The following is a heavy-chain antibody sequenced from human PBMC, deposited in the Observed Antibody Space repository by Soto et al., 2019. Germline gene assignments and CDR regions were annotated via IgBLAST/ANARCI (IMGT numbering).Heavy chain of an antibody. D-gene: IGHD3-10*01. V-gene: IGHV4-31*03. CDR1: GGSISSGGYY. CDR3: ARALDYYGSGNNWFDP. J-gene: IGHJ5*02. Sequence: ASETLSLTCTVSGGSISSGGYYWSWIRQHPGKGLEWIGYIYYSGSTYYNPSLKSRVTISVDTSKNQFSLKLSSVTAADTAVYYCARALDYYGSGNNWFDPWGQGTLVTVSS. CDR2: IYYSGST.